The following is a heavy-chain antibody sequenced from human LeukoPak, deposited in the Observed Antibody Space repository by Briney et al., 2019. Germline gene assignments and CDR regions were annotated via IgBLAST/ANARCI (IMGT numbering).Heavy chain of an antibody. J-gene: IGHJ4*02. D-gene: IGHD3-22*01. CDR3: ARDPVYYDSSGFDY. Sequence: GGSLRLSCAASGFTFSSYSMNWVRQAPGKGLEWVSYISSSSSTIYYADSVKGRFTISRDNAKNSLYLQMNSLRAEDTAVYYCARDPVYYDSSGFDYWGQGTVVTVSS. CDR1: GFTFSSYS. CDR2: ISSSSSTI. V-gene: IGHV3-48*01.